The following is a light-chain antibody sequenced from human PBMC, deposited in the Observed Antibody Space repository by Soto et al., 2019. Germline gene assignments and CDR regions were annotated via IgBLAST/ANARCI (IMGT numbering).Light chain of an antibody. V-gene: IGKV1-39*01. Sequence: DIQMTQSPPSLSASVGDRVTITCRASQSINSYLNWYQQKPGKAPDLLIYVASSLQSGVPSRFSGSGSGTDFTLTISSLQPEDSATYYCQPSYSVPYTFGKGTKVDIK. CDR1: QSINSY. CDR2: VAS. CDR3: QPSYSVPYT. J-gene: IGKJ2*01.